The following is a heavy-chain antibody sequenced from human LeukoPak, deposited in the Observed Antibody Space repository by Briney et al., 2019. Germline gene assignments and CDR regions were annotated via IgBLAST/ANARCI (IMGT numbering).Heavy chain of an antibody. CDR2: INPNSGGA. D-gene: IGHD6-19*01. CDR3: ARGTPFSSGWFDY. J-gene: IGHJ4*02. Sequence: GSVKVSCKASRYTLTGYYMHWVRQAPGQEVEWMGWINPNSGGANYAQKFQGRVTMTRDTSISTAYIELSRLTSDDTAVYYCARGTPFSSGWFDYWGQGTLVTVSS. CDR1: RYTLTGYY. V-gene: IGHV1-2*02.